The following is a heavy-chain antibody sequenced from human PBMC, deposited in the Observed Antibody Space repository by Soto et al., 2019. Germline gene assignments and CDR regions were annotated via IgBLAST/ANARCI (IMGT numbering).Heavy chain of an antibody. CDR3: AKAGGAYYGMDV. CDR2: ISYDGSNK. J-gene: IGHJ6*02. D-gene: IGHD3-10*01. CDR1: GCTFSSYG. V-gene: IGHV3-30*18. Sequence: QVQLVESGGGVVQPGRSLRLSCAASGCTFSSYGMHWVRQAPGKGLEWVAVISYDGSNKYYADSVKGRFTISRDNSKNTLYLQMNSLRAEDTAVYYCAKAGGAYYGMDVWGQGTTVTVSS.